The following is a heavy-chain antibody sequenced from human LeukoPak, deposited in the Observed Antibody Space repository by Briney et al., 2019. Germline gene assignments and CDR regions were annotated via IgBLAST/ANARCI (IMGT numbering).Heavy chain of an antibody. CDR2: IYHTGST. Sequence: SETLSLTCTVSGGSISSYYWSWIRQPAGKGLEWIGRIYHTGSTSYSPSLKSRVTISADTSQNQFSLKLSSVTAADTAVYYRASRKLGNDYWGQGTLVTVSS. CDR1: GGSISSYY. CDR3: ASRKLGNDY. D-gene: IGHD7-27*01. J-gene: IGHJ4*02. V-gene: IGHV4-4*07.